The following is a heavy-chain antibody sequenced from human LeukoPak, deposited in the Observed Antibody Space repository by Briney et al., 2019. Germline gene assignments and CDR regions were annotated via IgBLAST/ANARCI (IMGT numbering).Heavy chain of an antibody. Sequence: GGSLRLSCAAYGFTVSSNYMSWVRQAPGKGLEWVSVIYSGGSTYYADSVKGRFTISRDNSKNTLYLQMNSLRAEDTAVYYCARGGVYSSSWYFWWGQGTLVTVSS. CDR3: ARGGVYSSSWYFW. D-gene: IGHD6-13*01. V-gene: IGHV3-53*01. CDR1: GFTVSSNY. J-gene: IGHJ4*02. CDR2: IYSGGST.